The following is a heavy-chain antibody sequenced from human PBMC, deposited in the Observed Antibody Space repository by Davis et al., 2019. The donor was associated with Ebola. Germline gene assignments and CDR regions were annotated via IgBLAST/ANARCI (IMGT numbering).Heavy chain of an antibody. Sequence: SETLSLTCTVSGGSISSYYWSWIRQPPGKGLEWIGYIYYSGSTNYNPSLKSRVTISVDTSKNQFSLKLSSVTAADTAVYYCAREPIFGSGWYPHYYGMDVWGQGITVTVSS. V-gene: IGHV4-59*01. J-gene: IGHJ6*02. CDR3: AREPIFGSGWYPHYYGMDV. CDR1: GGSISSYY. D-gene: IGHD6-19*01. CDR2: IYYSGST.